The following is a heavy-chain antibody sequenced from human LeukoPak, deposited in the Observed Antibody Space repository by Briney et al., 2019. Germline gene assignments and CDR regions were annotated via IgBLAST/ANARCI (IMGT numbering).Heavy chain of an antibody. CDR3: ARRRGNHLGGPIWFDS. CDR2: IYPGDSDT. J-gene: IGHJ5*01. D-gene: IGHD3-16*01. V-gene: IGHV5-51*01. Sequence: GESLKISCQVSGYIFTNFWIGWVRQMPGKGLAWMGVIYPGDSDTRYSPSLQGQVTISADKSISTAYLQWSSLKASDTAIYYCARRRGNHLGGPIWFDSWGQGTLVTVSS. CDR1: GYIFTNFW.